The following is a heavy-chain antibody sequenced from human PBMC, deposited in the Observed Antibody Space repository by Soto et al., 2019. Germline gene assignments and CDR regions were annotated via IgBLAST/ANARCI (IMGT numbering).Heavy chain of an antibody. V-gene: IGHV4-39*01. J-gene: IGHJ6*02. CDR1: GCSISSTDNN. CDR3: ARLVFHCLRSSCDDYHFYGLDV. CDR2: IYYAGST. D-gene: IGHD6-13*01. Sequence: SASLSLTCPASGCSISSTDNNWAWIRQPPGKGLEWPGSIYYAGSTFHNPSLKTRANISVDTSRNQVSLRLSSVTARDTAVYYCARLVFHCLRSSCDDYHFYGLDVWGQGTTVTVSS.